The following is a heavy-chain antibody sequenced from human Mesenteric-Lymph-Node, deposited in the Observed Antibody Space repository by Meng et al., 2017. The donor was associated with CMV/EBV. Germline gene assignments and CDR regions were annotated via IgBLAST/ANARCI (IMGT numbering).Heavy chain of an antibody. D-gene: IGHD1-26*01. CDR1: GDSISRSSW. CDR2: IFHSGNT. V-gene: IGHV4-4*02. CDR3: ARVGATTTCLDY. Sequence: CAGCGDSISRSSWWSWVRQAPGKGLEWIGEIFHSGNTNYNPSLKSRVTISVDKSKSQFSLKLSSVTAADTAVYYCARVGATTTCLDYWGQGTLGTVSS. J-gene: IGHJ4*02.